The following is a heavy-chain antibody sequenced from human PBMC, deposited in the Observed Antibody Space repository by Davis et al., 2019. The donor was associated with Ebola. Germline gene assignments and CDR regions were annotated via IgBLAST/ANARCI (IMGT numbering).Heavy chain of an antibody. J-gene: IGHJ5*02. D-gene: IGHD3-3*01. V-gene: IGHV4-59*08. CDR3: ARLGYDFWSGYYGGNWFDP. Sequence: SETLSLTCTVSGGSISSYYWSWIRQPPGKGLEWIGYIYYSGSTNYNPSLKSRVTISVDTSKNQFSLKLSSVTAADTAVYYCARLGYDFWSGYYGGNWFDPWGQGTLVTVSS. CDR2: IYYSGST. CDR1: GGSISSYY.